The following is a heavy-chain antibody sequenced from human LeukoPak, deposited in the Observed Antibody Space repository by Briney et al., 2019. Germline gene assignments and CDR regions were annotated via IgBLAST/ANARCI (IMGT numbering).Heavy chain of an antibody. Sequence: GASVKVSCKASGYTFTGYYMHWVRQAPGQGLEWMGWINPNSGGTNYAQKFQGRVTMTRDTSLSTAYMGLSRLRSDDTAVYYCARTLKDSLVVPVTKNYFYMDVWGKGTTVTISS. D-gene: IGHD2-2*01. CDR3: ARTLKDSLVVPVTKNYFYMDV. J-gene: IGHJ6*03. CDR1: GYTFTGYY. V-gene: IGHV1-2*02. CDR2: INPNSGGT.